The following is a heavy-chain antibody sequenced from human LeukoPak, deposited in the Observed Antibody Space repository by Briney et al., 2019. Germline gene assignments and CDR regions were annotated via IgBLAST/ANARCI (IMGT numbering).Heavy chain of an antibody. Sequence: PSETLSLTCTVSGVSISSYYWSWIRQPPGKGLEWIGYIYYSGSTNYNPSLKSRVTISVDTSKNQFSLKLSSVTAADTAVYYCARGKYSGSYWGSQEYCFDYWGQGTLVTVSS. CDR1: GVSISSYY. D-gene: IGHD1-26*01. J-gene: IGHJ4*02. CDR3: ARGKYSGSYWGSQEYCFDY. CDR2: IYYSGST. V-gene: IGHV4-59*01.